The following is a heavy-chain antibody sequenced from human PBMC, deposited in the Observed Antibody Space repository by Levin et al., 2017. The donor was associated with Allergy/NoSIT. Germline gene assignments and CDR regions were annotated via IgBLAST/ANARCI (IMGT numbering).Heavy chain of an antibody. CDR3: VRVLGSGYGSGF. J-gene: IGHJ4*02. CDR2: VYPGDSQT. CDR1: GYTFTRYW. V-gene: IGHV5-51*01. D-gene: IGHD3-22*01. Sequence: GESLKISCKASGYTFTRYWIGWVRQKPGKGLEWMAIVYPGDSQTRYSPSFKGQVTVSADTSITTAYLQLHSLKASDTAIYYCVRVLGSGYGSGFWSQGSLVSVSS.